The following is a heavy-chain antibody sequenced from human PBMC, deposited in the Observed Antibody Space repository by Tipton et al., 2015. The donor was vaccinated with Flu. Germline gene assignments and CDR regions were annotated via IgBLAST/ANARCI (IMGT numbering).Heavy chain of an antibody. D-gene: IGHD4-11*01. CDR1: GDSIRSDYF. CDR3: ARRDYSNYVSQPKNWFDH. Sequence: TLSLTCIVSGDSIRSDYFWGWIRQPPGKELEWIGHISRGGSTYYNSSLQSRVTISVDSSRNRFSLKVKSVTAADTAIYYCARRDYSNYVSQPKNWFDHWGQGTLVTVSS. J-gene: IGHJ5*02. V-gene: IGHV4-38-2*02. CDR2: ISRGGST.